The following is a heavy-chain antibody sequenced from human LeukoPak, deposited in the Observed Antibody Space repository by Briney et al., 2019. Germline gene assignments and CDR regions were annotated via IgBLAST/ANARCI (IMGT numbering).Heavy chain of an antibody. CDR1: GYTFTAHY. CDR3: ARTASCGSNCYYFFDY. D-gene: IGHD2-21*02. Sequence: ASVKVSCKASGYTFTAHYMHWVRQAPGQGLEWIGWINPNTGGTRFVQKFQVRVAMTRDTSISTVYMELSSLGSDDTAIYYCARTASCGSNCYYFFDYWGQGALVTVSS. J-gene: IGHJ4*02. CDR2: INPNTGGT. V-gene: IGHV1-2*02.